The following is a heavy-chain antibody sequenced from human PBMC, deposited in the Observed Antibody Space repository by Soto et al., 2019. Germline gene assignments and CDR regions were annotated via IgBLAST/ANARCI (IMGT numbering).Heavy chain of an antibody. CDR1: GGSFSGYY. CDR3: ARDGTDGYNYWYYYYGMDV. V-gene: IGHV4-34*01. CDR2: INHSGST. D-gene: IGHD5-12*01. J-gene: IGHJ6*02. Sequence: SETLSLTCAVYGGSFSGYYWSWIRQPPGEGLEWIGEINHSGSTNYNPSLKSRVTISVDTSKNQFSLKLSSVTAADTAVYYCARDGTDGYNYWYYYYGMDVWGQGTTVTVYS.